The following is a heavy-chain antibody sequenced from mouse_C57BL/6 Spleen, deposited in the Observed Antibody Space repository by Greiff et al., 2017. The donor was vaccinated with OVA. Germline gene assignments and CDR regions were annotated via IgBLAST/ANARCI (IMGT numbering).Heavy chain of an antibody. CDR2: IDPSDSYT. CDR3: ARWRGYEFAY. D-gene: IGHD2-2*01. Sequence: VQLQQPGAELVKPGASVKLSCKASGYTFTSYWMQWVKQRPGQGLEWIGEIDPSDSYTNYNQKFKGKATLTVDTSSSTAYMQLSSLTSEDSAVYYCARWRGYEFAYWGQGTLVTVSA. CDR1: GYTFTSYW. J-gene: IGHJ3*01. V-gene: IGHV1-50*01.